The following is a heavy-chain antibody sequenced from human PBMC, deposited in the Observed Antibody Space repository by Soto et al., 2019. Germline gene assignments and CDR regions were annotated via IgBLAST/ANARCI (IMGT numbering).Heavy chain of an antibody. CDR1: GGSISSGGYS. J-gene: IGHJ6*02. CDR3: ARVSGSYYYGMDV. D-gene: IGHD1-26*01. CDR2: IYYSGNT. V-gene: IGHV4-39*07. Sequence: SETLSLTCAVSGGSISSGGYSWSWIRQPPGKGLEWIGSIYYSGNTYYNPSLKSRVTISVDKSKNQFSLKLSSVTAADTAVYYCARVSGSYYYGMDVWGQGTTVTVSS.